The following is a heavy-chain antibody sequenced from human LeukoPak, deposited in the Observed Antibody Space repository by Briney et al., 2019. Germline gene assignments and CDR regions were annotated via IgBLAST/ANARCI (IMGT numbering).Heavy chain of an antibody. Sequence: SETLSLTCTVSGGSISSSSYYWGWIRQPPGKGLEWIGSIYYSGSTYYNPSLKSRVTISVDTSKNQFSLKLSSVTAADTAVYYCATTPEDTYYDFWSGYYDEIASDYWGQGTLVTVSS. D-gene: IGHD3-3*01. CDR3: ATTPEDTYYDFWSGYYDEIASDY. CDR2: IYYSGST. J-gene: IGHJ4*02. CDR1: GGSISSSSYY. V-gene: IGHV4-39*01.